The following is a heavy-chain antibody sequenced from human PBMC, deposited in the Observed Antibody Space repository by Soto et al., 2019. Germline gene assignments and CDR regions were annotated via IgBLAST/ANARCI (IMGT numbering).Heavy chain of an antibody. Sequence: PGESLKISCKGSGYSFTSYWIGWVRQMPGKGLEWMGIIYPGDSDTRYSPSFQGQVTISADKSISTAYLQWSSLKASDTAMYYCARHPLTYYYDSSGYYGFDYWGQGTLVTVSS. J-gene: IGHJ4*02. CDR2: IYPGDSDT. CDR3: ARHPLTYYYDSSGYYGFDY. V-gene: IGHV5-51*01. CDR1: GYSFTSYW. D-gene: IGHD3-22*01.